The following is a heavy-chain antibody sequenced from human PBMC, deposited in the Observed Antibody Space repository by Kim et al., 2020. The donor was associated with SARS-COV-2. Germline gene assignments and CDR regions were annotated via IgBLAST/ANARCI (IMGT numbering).Heavy chain of an antibody. CDR1: GYTFTGYY. Sequence: ASVKVSCKAFGYTFTGYYLHWVRQAPGQGLEWMGRINPNTGGTKYVQKFQGRVTMTRDTSISTAYMELSSLRSDDTAFYYCARVANYDFWSGYEGDDYWG. V-gene: IGHV1-2*06. D-gene: IGHD3-3*01. CDR2: INPNTGGT. CDR3: ARVANYDFWSGYEGDDY. J-gene: IGHJ4*01.